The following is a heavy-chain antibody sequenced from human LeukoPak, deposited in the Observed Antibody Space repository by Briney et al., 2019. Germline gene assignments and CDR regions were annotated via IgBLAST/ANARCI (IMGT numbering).Heavy chain of an antibody. J-gene: IGHJ4*02. D-gene: IGHD3-10*01. Sequence: ASVKVSCKASGYNFISYAMHWVRQAPGQRLEWMGWIHTDNGDTKYSHYFLGRVTITRDTSANTAYMELRSLRSDDTAVYYCARHYYGSGTYYHFDYWGQGTLVTVSS. CDR2: IHTDNGDT. CDR3: ARHYYGSGTYYHFDY. CDR1: GYNFISYA. V-gene: IGHV1-3*04.